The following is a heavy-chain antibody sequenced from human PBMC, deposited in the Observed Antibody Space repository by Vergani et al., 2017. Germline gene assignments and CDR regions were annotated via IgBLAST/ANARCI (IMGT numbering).Heavy chain of an antibody. D-gene: IGHD6-19*01. V-gene: IGHV3-33*01. CDR3: ARSRVGSGLLGY. J-gene: IGHJ4*02. CDR1: GFTFSSYG. Sequence: QVQLVESGGGVVQPGRSLRLSCAASGFTFSSYGMHWVRQAPGKGLEWVAVIWYDGSNKYYADSVKGRFTISRDKSKNTLYLQMNSLRAEDTAVYYCARSRVGSGLLGYWGQGTLVTVSS. CDR2: IWYDGSNK.